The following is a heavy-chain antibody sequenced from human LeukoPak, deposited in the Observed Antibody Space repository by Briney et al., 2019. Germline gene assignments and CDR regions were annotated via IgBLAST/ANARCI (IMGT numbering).Heavy chain of an antibody. CDR2: IYYSGST. D-gene: IGHD2-15*01. V-gene: IGHV4-59*08. CDR3: ARVNCSGGSCCNDY. Sequence: PSESLSLTCTVSGGSISSYYWSWIRQPPGKGLEWIGYIYYSGSTNYNPSLKSRVTISVDTSKNQFSLKLSSVTAADTAVYYCARVNCSGGSCCNDYWGQGTPVTVSS. J-gene: IGHJ4*02. CDR1: GGSISSYY.